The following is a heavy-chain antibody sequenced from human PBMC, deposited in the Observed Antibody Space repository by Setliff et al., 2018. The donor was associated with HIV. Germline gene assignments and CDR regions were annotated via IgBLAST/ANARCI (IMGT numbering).Heavy chain of an antibody. CDR1: GGSISSYY. V-gene: IGHV4-59*01. CDR3: ARGVGEYYNFWSGYPAWYFDL. D-gene: IGHD3-3*01. CDR2: IYYSGST. Sequence: SETLSLTCTVSGGSISSYYWSWIRQPPGKGLEWIGYIYYSGSTNYNPSLKSRATISVDTSKNQFSLKLSSVTAADTAVYYCARGVGEYYNFWSGYPAWYFDLWGRGTLVTVSS. J-gene: IGHJ2*01.